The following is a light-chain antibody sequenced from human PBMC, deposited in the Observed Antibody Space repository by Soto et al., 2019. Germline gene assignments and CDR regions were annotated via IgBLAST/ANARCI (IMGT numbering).Light chain of an antibody. J-gene: IGKJ4*01. CDR1: LRITKY. Sequence: DIELIQSPSSLSASVGERVNITCRASLRITKYLNWYQQKPGKAPKLLIYGASSLQSGVPLRFSGSGSGTDFTLPISSLQPEDSATYYCQQSHSTPLTFGGGTKLEI. CDR2: GAS. V-gene: IGKV1-39*01. CDR3: QQSHSTPLT.